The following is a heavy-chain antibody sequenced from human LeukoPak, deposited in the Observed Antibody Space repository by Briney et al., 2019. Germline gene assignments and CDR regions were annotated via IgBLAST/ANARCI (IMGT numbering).Heavy chain of an antibody. CDR1: GYTFTSYY. D-gene: IGHD4-23*01. Sequence: GASVKVSCKASGYTFTSYYMHWVRQAPGQGLEWMGIINPSGGSTSYAQKLQGRVTMTTDTSTSTAYMELRSLRSDDTAVYYCARDDYGGSFDPWGQGTLVTVSS. CDR2: INPSGGST. V-gene: IGHV1-46*01. CDR3: ARDDYGGSFDP. J-gene: IGHJ5*02.